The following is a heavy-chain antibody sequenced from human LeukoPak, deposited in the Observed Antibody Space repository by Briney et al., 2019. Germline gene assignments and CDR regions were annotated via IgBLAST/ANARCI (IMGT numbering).Heavy chain of an antibody. CDR3: AKDPSITMSGGYYFDY. J-gene: IGHJ4*02. V-gene: IGHV3-9*01. CDR2: ISWNSGSI. D-gene: IGHD3-10*02. Sequence: QPGRSLRLSCAASGFTFDDYAMHWVRHAPGKGLEWVSGISWNSGSIGYADSVKGRFTISRDNAKNSLYLQMNSLRAEDTALYYCAKDPSITMSGGYYFDYWGQGTLVTVSS. CDR1: GFTFDDYA.